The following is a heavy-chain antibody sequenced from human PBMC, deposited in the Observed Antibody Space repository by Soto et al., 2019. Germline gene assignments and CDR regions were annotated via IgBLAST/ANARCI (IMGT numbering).Heavy chain of an antibody. CDR3: ARGRTLLSRWSSDL. V-gene: IGHV1-8*01. CDR2: MNPNSGNT. J-gene: IGHJ2*01. Sequence: QVQLVQSGAEVKKPGASVKVSCKASGYTFTSDDIKWARQATGQGLEWMGWMNPNSGNTGFAQKFQGRVTMTRNTAINTAYMELSSLISEGTAVYYCARGRTLLSRWSSDLWGRGPLVTASS. D-gene: IGHD2-15*01. CDR1: GYTFTSDD.